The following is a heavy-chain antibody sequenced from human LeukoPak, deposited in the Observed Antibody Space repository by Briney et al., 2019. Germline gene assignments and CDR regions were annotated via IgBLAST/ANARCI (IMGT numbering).Heavy chain of an antibody. Sequence: SSETLSLTCTVSGGSISSYYWIWIRQPPGKGLEWIGYIYYSGSTNYNPSLKSRVPISVDTSKNQFSLKLSSVTAADTAVYYCARELFNYYDSSGYFDYWGQGTLVTVSS. CDR2: IYYSGST. CDR1: GGSISSYY. J-gene: IGHJ4*02. V-gene: IGHV4-59*01. CDR3: ARELFNYYDSSGYFDY. D-gene: IGHD3-22*01.